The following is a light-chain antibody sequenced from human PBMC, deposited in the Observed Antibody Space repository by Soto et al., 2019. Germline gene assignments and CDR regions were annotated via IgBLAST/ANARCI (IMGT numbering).Light chain of an antibody. CDR1: QDIGND. Sequence: ALQMTQSPSSLSASVGDRVTITCRASQDIGNDLGWYQQKPGKAPKVLISAASSLQNTVPSRFSGSGSGTDFTLTISSLQPEDFATYYCLQDYSYPWTFGQGTKVDIK. CDR2: AAS. CDR3: LQDYSYPWT. V-gene: IGKV1-6*01. J-gene: IGKJ1*01.